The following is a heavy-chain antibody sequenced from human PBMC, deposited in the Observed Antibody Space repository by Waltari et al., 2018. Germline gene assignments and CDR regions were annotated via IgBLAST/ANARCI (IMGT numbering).Heavy chain of an antibody. Sequence: EVQLLQSGTELKKPGSTVKISCQVSGYRFTDYYIHWVQQAPGNGPQWMGLVDREDGETMYAERFQGRVTITADTSTETAFMELSSLTSDDTAVYYCVTALGDRSSASRPFDVWGLGTLITVSS. J-gene: IGHJ3*01. CDR3: VTALGDRSSASRPFDV. D-gene: IGHD3-10*01. CDR1: GYRFTDYY. V-gene: IGHV1-69-2*01. CDR2: VDREDGET.